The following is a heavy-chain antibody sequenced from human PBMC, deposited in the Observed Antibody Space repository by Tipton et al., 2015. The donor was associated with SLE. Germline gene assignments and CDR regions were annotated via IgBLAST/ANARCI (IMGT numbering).Heavy chain of an antibody. V-gene: IGHV4-39*07. CDR3: AKADGVVGGQVPYWYFDL. CDR2: IYYGGST. D-gene: IGHD1-26*01. CDR1: GGSISSSSYY. J-gene: IGHJ2*01. Sequence: TLSLTCTVSGGSISSSSYYWGWIRQPPGKGLEWIGIIYYGGSTYYNPSLKSRVTISVDTSKNQFSLKLNSATAADTAVYYCAKADGVVGGQVPYWYFDLWGRGTLVSVSS.